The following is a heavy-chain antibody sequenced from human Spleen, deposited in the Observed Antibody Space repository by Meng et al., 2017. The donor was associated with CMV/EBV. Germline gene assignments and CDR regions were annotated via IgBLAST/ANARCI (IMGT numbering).Heavy chain of an antibody. CDR1: GFTFDDYA. J-gene: IGHJ6*02. Sequence: GESLKISCAASGFTFDDYAMHWVRQAPGKGLEWVSLISWDGGSTYYADSVKGRFTISRDNSKNSLYLQMNSLRAEDTALYYCAKQAGPRYCSSTSCSGGGMDVWGQGTTVTVSS. D-gene: IGHD2-2*01. V-gene: IGHV3-43D*03. CDR2: ISWDGGST. CDR3: AKQAGPRYCSSTSCSGGGMDV.